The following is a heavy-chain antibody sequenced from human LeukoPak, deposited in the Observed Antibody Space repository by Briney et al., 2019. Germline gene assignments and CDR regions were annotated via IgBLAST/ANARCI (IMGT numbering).Heavy chain of an antibody. CDR1: GGSISRYY. V-gene: IGHV4-4*09. CDR3: ARHNGDASYTFDY. J-gene: IGHJ4*02. CDR2: IHISGSA. Sequence: SETLSLTCTVSGGSISRYYWSWIWQPPGKGLEWIGYIHISGSANHNPSLQSRVTISIDTSKNQFSLKPSSVTAADTAVYYCARHNGDASYTFDYRGQGTLVTVSS. D-gene: IGHD1-26*01.